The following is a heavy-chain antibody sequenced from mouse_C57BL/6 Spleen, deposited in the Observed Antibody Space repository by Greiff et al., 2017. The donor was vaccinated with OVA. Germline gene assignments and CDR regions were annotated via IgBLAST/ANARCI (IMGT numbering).Heavy chain of an antibody. CDR1: GYTFTDYN. CDR2: INPNNGGT. Sequence: EVQLQQSGPELVKPGASVKIPCKASGYTFTDYNMDWVKQSHGKSLEWIGDINPNNGGTIYNQKFKGKATLTVDKSSSTAYMELRSLTSEDTAVYYCARGRGYGNYVPYWGQGTLVTVSA. D-gene: IGHD2-1*01. V-gene: IGHV1-18*01. CDR3: ARGRGYGNYVPY. J-gene: IGHJ3*01.